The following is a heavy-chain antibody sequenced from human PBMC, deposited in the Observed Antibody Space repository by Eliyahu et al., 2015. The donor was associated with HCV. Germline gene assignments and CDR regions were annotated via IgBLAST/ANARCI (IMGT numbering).Heavy chain of an antibody. D-gene: IGHD2/OR15-2a*01. CDR1: GYTFTTYG. CDR3: ARDHYLNIPLHYGMDV. J-gene: IGHJ6*02. CDR2: ISPYNGNT. V-gene: IGHV1-18*01. Sequence: QVQLVQSGAEVKKPGASVKVSCKASGYTFTTYGIGWVRQAPGQGLEWVGWISPYNGNTDYAQKLQGRVTMTTDTSTNTAYMEVRSLRSDDTAVYYCARDHYLNIPLHYGMDVWGQGTTVTVSS.